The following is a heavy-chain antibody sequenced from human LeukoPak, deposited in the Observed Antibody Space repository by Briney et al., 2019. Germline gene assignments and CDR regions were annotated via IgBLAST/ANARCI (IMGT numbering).Heavy chain of an antibody. Sequence: SETLSLTFTVSGGSISSYYWSWIRQPPGKGLEWIGSIYYSGSTYYNPSLKSRVSISIDTSKNQFSLNLSSVTAADTAVYYCARRAAGTFDYWGQGTLVTVSS. CDR1: GGSISSYY. D-gene: IGHD6-13*01. V-gene: IGHV4-39*01. J-gene: IGHJ4*02. CDR3: ARRAAGTFDY. CDR2: IYYSGST.